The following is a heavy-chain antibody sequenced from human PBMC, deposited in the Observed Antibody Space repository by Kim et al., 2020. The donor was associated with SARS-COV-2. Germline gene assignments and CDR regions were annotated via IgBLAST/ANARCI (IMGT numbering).Heavy chain of an antibody. D-gene: IGHD2-15*01. J-gene: IGHJ4*02. Sequence: GGSLRLSCAASGFTFSSYGMHWVRQAPGKGLEWVAVISYDGSNKYYADSVKGRFTISRDNSKNTLYLQMNSLRAEDTAVYYCAKDRDIVVVVAATDVDYWGQGTLVTVSS. CDR3: AKDRDIVVVVAATDVDY. V-gene: IGHV3-30*18. CDR2: ISYDGSNK. CDR1: GFTFSSYG.